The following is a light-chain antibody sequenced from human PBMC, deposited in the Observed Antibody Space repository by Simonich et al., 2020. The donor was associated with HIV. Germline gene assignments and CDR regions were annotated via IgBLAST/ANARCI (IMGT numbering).Light chain of an antibody. CDR2: WAS. V-gene: IGKV4-1*01. CDR1: QSVLYSSKNKNY. CDR3: QQYHSIPPT. J-gene: IGKJ4*01. Sequence: DIVMTQSPDSLAVSLGERATINSKSSQSVLYSSKNKNYLTWYQQKPGQPPKLLIYWASTRESGVPDRFSGSGSGTDFTLTISSLQAEDVAVYYCQQYHSIPPTFGGGTKVEIK.